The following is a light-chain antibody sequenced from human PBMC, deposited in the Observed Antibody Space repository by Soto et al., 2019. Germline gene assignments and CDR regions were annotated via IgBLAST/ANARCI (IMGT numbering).Light chain of an antibody. CDR3: QQYKSYPWT. J-gene: IGKJ1*01. V-gene: IGKV1-5*03. Sequence: DIQMTQSPSTLSASVGVRVTITCRASQSISSWLAWYQQKPGKAPKLLIYKVFILESGVPSRFSGRGSGTEFTLTISCLQPDDFATYYGQQYKSYPWTFGQGNKVEIK. CDR2: KVF. CDR1: QSISSW.